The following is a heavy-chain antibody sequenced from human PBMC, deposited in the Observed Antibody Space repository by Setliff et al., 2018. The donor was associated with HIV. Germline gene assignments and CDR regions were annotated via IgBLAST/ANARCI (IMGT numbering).Heavy chain of an antibody. CDR2: MNPKSGNT. CDR3: ARKHKVSLGRGIVVLWGFDP. J-gene: IGHJ5*02. V-gene: IGHV1-8*02. CDR1: GYTFTSHD. D-gene: IGHD3-10*01. Sequence: GASVKVSCKTSGYTFTSHDIDWVRQATGQGLEWMGWMNPKSGNTGYARKFQGRVTMTRDTSFSTAYMELSNLTSEDTAIYYCARKHKVSLGRGIVVLWGFDPWGQGTLVTVSS.